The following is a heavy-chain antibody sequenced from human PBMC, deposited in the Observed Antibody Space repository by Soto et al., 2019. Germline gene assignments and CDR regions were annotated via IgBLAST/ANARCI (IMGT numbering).Heavy chain of an antibody. J-gene: IGHJ6*02. CDR3: TREGSDAYYFYGRDA. V-gene: IGHV1-18*01. Sequence: QVQLEQSAPEVKKPGASVKVSCKASGYSFTTYGISWVRQAPGQGLEWLGWINTHNGNTNYAQNLQGRVIMTADTSTSTAYMELRSLRSDDTAIYYCTREGSDAYYFYGRDAGGQGATVTVAS. CDR2: INTHNGNT. CDR1: GYSFTTYG. D-gene: IGHD3-16*01.